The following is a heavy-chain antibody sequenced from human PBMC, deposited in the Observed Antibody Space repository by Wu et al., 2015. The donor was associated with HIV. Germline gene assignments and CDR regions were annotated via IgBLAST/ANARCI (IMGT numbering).Heavy chain of an antibody. CDR1: GYTFTGYY. CDR2: INPNSGGT. CDR3: ARDRTSAVAGLVLRVWDVV. Sequence: QVQLVQSGAEVKKPGASVKVSCKASGYTFTGYYMHWVRQAPGQGLEWMGWINPNSGGTNYAQKFQGRVAMTRDTSISTAYMELSRLRSDDTAVYYCARDRTSAVAGLVLRVWDVVGAKGTTVTVSS. D-gene: IGHD6-19*01. J-gene: IGHJ6*03. V-gene: IGHV1-2*02.